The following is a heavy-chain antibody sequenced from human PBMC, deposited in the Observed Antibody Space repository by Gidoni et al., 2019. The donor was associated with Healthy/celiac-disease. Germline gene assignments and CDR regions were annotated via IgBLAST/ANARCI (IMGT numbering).Heavy chain of an antibody. CDR1: GSTFSSYG. J-gene: IGHJ3*02. Sequence: QVQLVESGGGVVQPGRSLRPSCVASGSTFSSYGMRWVRQAPGKGVEWMAVISYDGRNKYYADSVKGRFTISRDNSKNTLYLQMNSLRAEDTAVYYCAKDHNPEWMAFDIWGQGTMVTVSS. V-gene: IGHV3-30*18. CDR2: ISYDGRNK. D-gene: IGHD1-20*01. CDR3: AKDHNPEWMAFDI.